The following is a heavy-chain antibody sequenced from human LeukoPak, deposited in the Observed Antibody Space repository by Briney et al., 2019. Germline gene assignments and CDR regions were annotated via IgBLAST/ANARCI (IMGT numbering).Heavy chain of an antibody. CDR3: ARDPPEYYGSGSLLN. J-gene: IGHJ4*02. V-gene: IGHV3-30-3*01. CDR2: ISYDGSKK. CDR1: GFTFSSYA. Sequence: GGSLRLSCAASGFTFSSYAMHWVRQAPGKGLEWVAVISYDGSKKYYADSVKGRFTISRDNSKNTLYLQMNSLRAEDTAVYYCARDPPEYYGSGSLLNWGQGTLVTVSS. D-gene: IGHD3-10*01.